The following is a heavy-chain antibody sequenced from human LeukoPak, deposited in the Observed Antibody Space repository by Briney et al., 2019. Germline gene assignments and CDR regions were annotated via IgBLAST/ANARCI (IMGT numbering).Heavy chain of an antibody. V-gene: IGHV3-20*04. CDR1: GFTFDDYG. CDR2: INWNGGST. Sequence: PGGSLRLSCAASGFTFDDYGMSWVRHAPGKGLEWVSGINWNGGSTGYADSVKGRFTISRDNAKNSLYLQMNSLRADDTAFYYCAKSTVVVFLDSWGQGTLVTVSS. CDR3: AKSTVVVFLDS. D-gene: IGHD4-23*01. J-gene: IGHJ4*02.